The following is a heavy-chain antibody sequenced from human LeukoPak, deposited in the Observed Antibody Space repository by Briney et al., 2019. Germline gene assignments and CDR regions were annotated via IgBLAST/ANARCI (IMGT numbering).Heavy chain of an antibody. V-gene: IGHV1-2*02. CDR2: IHPDSGGT. J-gene: IGHJ4*02. CDR1: GYTFGAYY. D-gene: IGHD3-3*02. Sequence: ASVKVSCTSSGYTFGAYYMYWVREAPGQGLEVMGWIHPDSGGTNSEQKFQDRVTMTRDTSMNTAYMELSGLRSDDTAIYYCARGSNISPRAFFDYWGQGTLVTVSS. CDR3: ARGSNISPRAFFDY.